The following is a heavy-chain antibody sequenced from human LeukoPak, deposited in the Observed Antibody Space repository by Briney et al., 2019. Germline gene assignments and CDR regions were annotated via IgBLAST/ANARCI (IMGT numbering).Heavy chain of an antibody. Sequence: SETLSLTCTVSGGSISSGGYYWRWIRQHPGKGLEWIGYIYYSGSTYYNPSLKSRVTISVDTSKNQFSLKLSSVTAADTAVYYCARGNSSGYHFDYWGQGTLVTVSS. CDR2: IYYSGST. V-gene: IGHV4-31*03. D-gene: IGHD3-22*01. J-gene: IGHJ4*02. CDR1: GGSISSGGYY. CDR3: ARGNSSGYHFDY.